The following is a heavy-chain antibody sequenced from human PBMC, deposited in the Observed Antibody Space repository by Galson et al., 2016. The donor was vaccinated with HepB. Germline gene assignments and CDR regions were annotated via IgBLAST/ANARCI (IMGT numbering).Heavy chain of an antibody. CDR2: ISTYSGNT. V-gene: IGHV1-18*01. Sequence: SVKVSCKASGYTFTTSGISWVRQAPGQGLEWMGWISTYSGNTKYAQKFQGGLTLLTDSSTTTAYMELRSLRFDDTALYYCARDVQYRFDSWGQGTLVTVSS. CDR1: GYTFTTSG. J-gene: IGHJ4*02. D-gene: IGHD2/OR15-2a*01. CDR3: ARDVQYRFDS.